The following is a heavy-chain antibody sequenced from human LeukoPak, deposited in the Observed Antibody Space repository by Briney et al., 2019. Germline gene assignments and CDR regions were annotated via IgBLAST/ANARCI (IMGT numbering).Heavy chain of an antibody. V-gene: IGHV3-43D*03. D-gene: IGHD3-10*01. J-gene: IGHJ3*02. CDR2: ISWNGGII. CDR3: VRGNYGSGSFADGFDI. CDR1: GFTFDDSA. Sequence: GGSLRLSCAASGFTFDDSALHWVRQAPGKGGEWVAHISWNGGIIYYAHSVRGRFTISRDNRKNSLHLQMNSLRREDTALYHCVRGNYGSGSFADGFDIWGQGTMVTVSS.